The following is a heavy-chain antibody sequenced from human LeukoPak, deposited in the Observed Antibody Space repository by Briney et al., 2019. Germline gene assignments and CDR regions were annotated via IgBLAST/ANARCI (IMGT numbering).Heavy chain of an antibody. Sequence: GGSLRLSCAASGFTFSSYGMHWVRQAPGKGLEWVAFIRYDGSNKYYADSVKGRFTISRDNSKNTLYLQMNSLRAGDTAVYYCAKDSEAYGDYGLGYFDYWGQGTLVTVSS. J-gene: IGHJ4*02. CDR3: AKDSEAYGDYGLGYFDY. D-gene: IGHD4-17*01. V-gene: IGHV3-30*02. CDR1: GFTFSSYG. CDR2: IRYDGSNK.